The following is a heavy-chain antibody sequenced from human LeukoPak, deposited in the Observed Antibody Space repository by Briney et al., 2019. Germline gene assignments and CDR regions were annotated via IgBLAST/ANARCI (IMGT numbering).Heavy chain of an antibody. V-gene: IGHV4-59*12. CDR1: GGSISSYY. D-gene: IGHD2-2*01. Sequence: SETLSLTCTVSGGSISSYYWSWIRQPPGKGLEWIGYIYYSGSTNYNPSLKSRVTISVDTSKNQFSLKLSSVTAADTAVYYCARVVVPAATYFDYWGQGTLVTVSS. CDR2: IYYSGST. J-gene: IGHJ4*02. CDR3: ARVVVPAATYFDY.